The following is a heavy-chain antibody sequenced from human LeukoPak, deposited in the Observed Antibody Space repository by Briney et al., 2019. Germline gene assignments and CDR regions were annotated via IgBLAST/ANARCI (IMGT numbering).Heavy chain of an antibody. V-gene: IGHV4-4*02. CDR1: GGSISSSNW. CDR3: ARVGDIAAAATRWFDP. CDR2: IYQSGST. Sequence: SETLSLTCAVSGGSISSSNWWSWVRRPPGKGLEWIGEIYQSGSTNYNPSLKSRVTISVDKSKNQFSLKLSSVTAADTAVYYCARVGDIAAAATRWFDPWGQGTLVTVSS. D-gene: IGHD6-13*01. J-gene: IGHJ5*02.